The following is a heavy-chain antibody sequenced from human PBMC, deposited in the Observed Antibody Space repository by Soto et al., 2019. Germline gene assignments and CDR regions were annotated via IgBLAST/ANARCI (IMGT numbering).Heavy chain of an antibody. J-gene: IGHJ6*02. Sequence: EVQLLESGGGLVQPGGSLRLSCAASGFTFSSYAMSWVRQAPGKGLEWVSAISGSGGSTYYADSVKGRFTISRDNSKNTLYLQMNSLRAEDTAVYYCAKDMATAMAPHYYGMDVWGQGTTVTVSS. CDR2: ISGSGGST. V-gene: IGHV3-23*01. D-gene: IGHD5-18*01. CDR1: GFTFSSYA. CDR3: AKDMATAMAPHYYGMDV.